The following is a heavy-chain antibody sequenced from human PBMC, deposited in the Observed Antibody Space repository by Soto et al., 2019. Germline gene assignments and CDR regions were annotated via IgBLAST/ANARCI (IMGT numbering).Heavy chain of an antibody. CDR3: ARANKYYYDSSGYYYVPGRAWFDP. Sequence: SETLSLTCTVSGGSISSSSYYWGWIRQPPGKGLEWIGSIYYSGSAYYNPSLKSRVTISVDTSKNQFSLKLSSVTAADTAVYYCARANKYYYDSSGYYYVPGRAWFDPWGQGTLVTVSS. J-gene: IGHJ5*02. D-gene: IGHD3-22*01. CDR1: GGSISSSSYY. CDR2: IYYSGSA. V-gene: IGHV4-39*01.